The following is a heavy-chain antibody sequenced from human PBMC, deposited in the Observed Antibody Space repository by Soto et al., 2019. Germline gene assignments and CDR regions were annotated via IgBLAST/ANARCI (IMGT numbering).Heavy chain of an antibody. D-gene: IGHD3-22*01. Sequence: GVSVKLPYKNCGYTFTNCGLRWVQQAPGKGLEWMGWISTFEGNTKYAHKFQGRVTLTTDTSTSIAYMVVRSLGSDDTAVYFCAREVNYYDSSGYPANGPSLVHDFDFWGQGTLVTVSS. V-gene: IGHV1-18*01. J-gene: IGHJ4*01. CDR2: ISTFEGNT. CDR1: GYTFTNCG. CDR3: AREVNYYDSSGYPANGPSLVHDFDF.